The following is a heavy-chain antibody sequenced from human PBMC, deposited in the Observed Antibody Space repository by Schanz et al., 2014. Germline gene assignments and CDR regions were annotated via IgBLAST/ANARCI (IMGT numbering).Heavy chain of an antibody. D-gene: IGHD2-15*01. J-gene: IGHJ3*02. CDR2: LSSDESRK. CDR3: ARDYSYCNGRNCYNTFDI. CDR1: GFTFDPYA. Sequence: VQLVESGGGVVQPGGSLRLSCAASGFTFDPYAMHWLRQSPGKGLEWVAVLSSDESRKFYADSEKGRFTISRDSSSNTLYLQVNSLRPEDTAVYYCARDYSYCNGRNCYNTFDIWGQGTMVTVSS. V-gene: IGHV3-30-3*01.